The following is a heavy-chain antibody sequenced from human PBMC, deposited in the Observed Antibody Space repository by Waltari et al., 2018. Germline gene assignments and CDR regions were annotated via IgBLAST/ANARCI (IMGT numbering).Heavy chain of an antibody. CDR3: ARDRGYGYYFDY. J-gene: IGHJ4*02. CDR2: IDTDGRST. Sequence: EVQLVESGGGLVQPGGSLRPSCAASGFTFSTYWMHWVRQAPGKGLVWVSRIDTDGRSTTYADSVKGRFTISRDNAKNTLYLQMNSLRAEDTAVYYCARDRGYGYYFDYWGQGTLVTVSS. CDR1: GFTFSTYW. V-gene: IGHV3-74*01. D-gene: IGHD5-18*01.